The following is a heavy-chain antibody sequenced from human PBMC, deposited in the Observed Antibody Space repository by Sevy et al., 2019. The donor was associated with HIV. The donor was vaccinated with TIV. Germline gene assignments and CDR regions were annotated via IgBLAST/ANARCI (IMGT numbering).Heavy chain of an antibody. CDR1: GYTFRNYY. CDR2: INPNSGGT. CDR3: ARERITMVEGVFITTYYHYGMDV. D-gene: IGHD3-10*01. Sequence: ASVKVSCKASGYTFRNYYMDWVRQAPGQGLEWMGRINPNSGGTNYAQKFQGRVTMTRETSIRTAYMELTRLRSDDTAVYYGARERITMVEGVFITTYYHYGMDVWGQGTTVTVSS. J-gene: IGHJ6*02. V-gene: IGHV1-2*06.